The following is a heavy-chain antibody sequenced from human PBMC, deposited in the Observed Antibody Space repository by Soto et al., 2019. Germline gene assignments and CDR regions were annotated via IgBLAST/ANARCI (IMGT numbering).Heavy chain of an antibody. J-gene: IGHJ4*02. V-gene: IGHV1-69*13. CDR3: AGAVVVPAVSPYFDY. D-gene: IGHD2-2*01. CDR1: GGTFSSYA. Sequence: ASVKVSCKASGGTFSSYAISWVREAPGQGLELMGGIIPIFGTANYAQKFQGRVTITADESTSTAYMELSSLRSEDTAVYYCAGAVVVPAVSPYFDYWGQGTLVTVSS. CDR2: IIPIFGTA.